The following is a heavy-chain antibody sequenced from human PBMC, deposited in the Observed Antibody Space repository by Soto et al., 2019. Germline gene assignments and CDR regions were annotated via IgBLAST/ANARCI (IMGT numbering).Heavy chain of an antibody. Sequence: QVQLVESGGGVVQPGRSLRLSCAASGFTFSSYGMHWVRQAPGKGLEWVAVIWYDGSNKYYADSVKGRFTISRDNSKNTMYLQMNGLRAEDTAVYYCARDGPYGNVVGDDAFDFWGRGTMVTVSS. D-gene: IGHD3-10*01. J-gene: IGHJ3*01. CDR3: ARDGPYGNVVGDDAFDF. CDR2: IWYDGSNK. V-gene: IGHV3-33*01. CDR1: GFTFSSYG.